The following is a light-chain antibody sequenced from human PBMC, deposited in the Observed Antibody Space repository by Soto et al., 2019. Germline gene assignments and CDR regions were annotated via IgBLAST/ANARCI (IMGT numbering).Light chain of an antibody. V-gene: IGLV2-8*01. CDR3: SSYAGSNNPVV. J-gene: IGLJ2*01. CDR2: EVS. Sequence: QSVLTQPPSASGSPGQSVTISCTGTSSDVGGYNYVSWYQQHPGKAPKLMIYEVSKRPSGVPDRFSGSKSGNTASLTVSGLQAEEEADYYCSSYAGSNNPVVFGGGTKVTVL. CDR1: SSDVGGYNY.